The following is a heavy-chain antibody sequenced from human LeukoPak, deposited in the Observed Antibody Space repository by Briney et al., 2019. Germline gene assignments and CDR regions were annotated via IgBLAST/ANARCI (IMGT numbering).Heavy chain of an antibody. J-gene: IGHJ6*03. V-gene: IGHV3-64*01. CDR2: ISSNGGST. CDR1: GFTFSSYA. CDR3: ARSYYMDV. Sequence: PGDSLRLSCAASGFTFSSYAMHWVRQAPEKGLEYVSAISSNGGSTYYANSVKGRFTISRDNSKNTLYLQMGSLRAEDMAVYYCARSYYMDVWGKGTTVTVSS.